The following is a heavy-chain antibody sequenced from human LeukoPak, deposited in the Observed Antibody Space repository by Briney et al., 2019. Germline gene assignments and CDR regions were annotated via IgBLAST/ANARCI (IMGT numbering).Heavy chain of an antibody. D-gene: IGHD5-18*01. CDR1: GFTFSDYY. CDR2: ISSSDSTI. Sequence: GGSLRLSCAASGFTFSDYYMSWIRQAPGKGLEWVSYISSSDSTIYYADSVKGRFTISRDNAKNSLYLQMNSLRAEDTAVYYCARERGYSYGSKYNWFDPWGQGTLVTVSS. J-gene: IGHJ5*02. V-gene: IGHV3-11*04. CDR3: ARERGYSYGSKYNWFDP.